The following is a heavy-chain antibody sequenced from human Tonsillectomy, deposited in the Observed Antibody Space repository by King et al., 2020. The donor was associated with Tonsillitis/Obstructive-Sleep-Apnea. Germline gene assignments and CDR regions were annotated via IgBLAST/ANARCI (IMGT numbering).Heavy chain of an antibody. D-gene: IGHD3-10*01. CDR1: GFTFSSYA. Sequence: DVQLVESGGGLVQPGGSLRLSCSASGFTFSSYAMHWVRQTPGKGLEYVSGISSNGGSAYYADSVKGRITISRDNYKNTLYLQMNSPRAEDTAVYYCVKLGGFGELLSWGQGTLVTVSS. CDR3: VKLGGFGELLS. V-gene: IGHV3-64D*06. J-gene: IGHJ4*02. CDR2: ISSNGGSA.